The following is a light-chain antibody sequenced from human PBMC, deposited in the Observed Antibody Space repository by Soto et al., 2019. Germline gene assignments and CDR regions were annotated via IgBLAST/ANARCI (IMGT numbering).Light chain of an antibody. V-gene: IGKV3-11*01. CDR2: DAS. CDR3: QQYGSSGT. Sequence: EIVLTQSPASLSLSPGERATLSCRASQSVSTYLAWYQQKPGQGPRLLIYDASNRATGIPARFSGSGSGTDFTLTISRLEPEDFAVYYCQQYGSSGTFGQGTKVDIK. CDR1: QSVSTY. J-gene: IGKJ1*01.